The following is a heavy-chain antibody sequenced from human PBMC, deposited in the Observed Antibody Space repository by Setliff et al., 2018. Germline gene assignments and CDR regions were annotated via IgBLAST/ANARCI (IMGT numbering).Heavy chain of an antibody. CDR2: IYYSGTT. J-gene: IGHJ4*02. CDR3: ARHSNTWPVDF. CDR1: GGFIRDYY. V-gene: IGHV4-59*08. Sequence: PSETLSLTCTVSGGFIRDYYWNWIRQSPGKGLEWIGYIYYSGTTYSNSPLKSRLSISVDTSKNQFSLRLTSVTAADTAVYFCARHSNTWPVDFWGQGTLVTVSS.